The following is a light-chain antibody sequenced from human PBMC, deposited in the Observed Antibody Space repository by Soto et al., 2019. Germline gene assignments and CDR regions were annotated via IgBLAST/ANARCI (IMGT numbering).Light chain of an antibody. J-gene: IGKJ1*01. CDR2: GAS. CDR3: QQYGGSAPWT. CDR1: QTVNNNY. V-gene: IGKV3-20*01. Sequence: EIVLTQPPGPLSVSPGDRVTLSCRAIQTVNNNYLAWYQQKPGQAPRLLIYGASTPATGTPARFSGSGSGTHFTLTVSRLEPEDFAVYYCQQYGGSAPWTFGPGTKVDMK.